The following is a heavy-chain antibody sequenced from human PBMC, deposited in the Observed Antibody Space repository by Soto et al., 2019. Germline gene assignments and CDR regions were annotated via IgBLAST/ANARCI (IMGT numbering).Heavy chain of an antibody. CDR2: IVVGSGNT. J-gene: IGHJ6*02. CDR1: GFTFTSSA. Sequence: QMQLVQSGPEVKKPGTSVKVSCKASGFTFTSSAVQWVRQARGQRLEWIGWIVVGSGNTNYAQKFQERVTITRDMSTSTAYMERSSLRSEDTAVYYCAAPSLNYYYGMDVWGQGTTVTVSS. V-gene: IGHV1-58*01. D-gene: IGHD2-15*01. CDR3: AAPSLNYYYGMDV.